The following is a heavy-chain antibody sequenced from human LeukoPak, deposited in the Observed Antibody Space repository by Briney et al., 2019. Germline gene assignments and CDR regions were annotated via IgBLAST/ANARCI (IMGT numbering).Heavy chain of an antibody. J-gene: IGHJ4*02. V-gene: IGHV4-34*01. CDR2: INHSGST. CDR1: GGSFSGYY. D-gene: IGHD7-27*01. Sequence: NASETLSLTCAVYGGSFSGYYWSWIRQPPGKGLEWIGEINHSGSTNYNPSLKSRVTISVDTSKNQFSLKLSSVTAADTAVYYCASSRSGDSYRYWGQGTLVTVSS. CDR3: ASSRSGDSYRY.